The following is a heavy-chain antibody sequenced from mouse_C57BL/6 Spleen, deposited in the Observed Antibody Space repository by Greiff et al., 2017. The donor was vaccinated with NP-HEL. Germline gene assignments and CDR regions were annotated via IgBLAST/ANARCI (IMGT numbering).Heavy chain of an antibody. V-gene: IGHV6-6*01. J-gene: IGHJ1*03. CDR1: GFTFSDAW. Sequence: EVMLVESGGGLVQPGGSMKLSCAASGFTFSDAWMDWVRQSPEKGLEWVAEIRNKANNHATYYAESVKGRFTISRDDSKSSVYLQMNSLRAEDTGIYYCTRTYSNIYWYFDVWGTGTTVTVSS. CDR3: TRTYSNIYWYFDV. CDR2: IRNKANNHAT. D-gene: IGHD2-5*01.